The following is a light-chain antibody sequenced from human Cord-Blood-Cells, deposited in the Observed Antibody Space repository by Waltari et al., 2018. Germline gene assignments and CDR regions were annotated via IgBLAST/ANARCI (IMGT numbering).Light chain of an antibody. CDR2: EVS. CDR3: CSYAGSSTLV. Sequence: QSALTQPASVSGSPGQSITISCTGTRSAVGSYNLVSWYQQHPGKAPKLMIYEVSKLPSGVSNRVSGSKSGNTASLTISGLQAEDEADYYCCSYAGSSTLVFGGGTKLTVL. CDR1: RSAVGSYNL. V-gene: IGLV2-23*02. J-gene: IGLJ2*01.